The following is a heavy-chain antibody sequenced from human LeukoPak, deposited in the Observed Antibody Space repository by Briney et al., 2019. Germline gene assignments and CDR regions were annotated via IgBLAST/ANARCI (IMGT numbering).Heavy chain of an antibody. V-gene: IGHV4-39*01. D-gene: IGHD6-19*01. J-gene: IGHJ3*02. CDR3: ARQGAGGRAFDI. CDR2: IYYSGST. Sequence: SETLSLTCTVSDGSISSSLYYWGWIRQPPGKGLEWIGIIYYSGSTYYNPSLKSRVTISVETSKNQVSLRLSSVTAADTAVYYCARQGAGGRAFDIWGRGTMVTVSS. CDR1: DGSISSSLYY.